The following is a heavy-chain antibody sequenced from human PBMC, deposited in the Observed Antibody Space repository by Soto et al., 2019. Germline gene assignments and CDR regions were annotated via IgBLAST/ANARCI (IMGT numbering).Heavy chain of an antibody. V-gene: IGHV4-34*01. CDR2: INHSGST. D-gene: IGHD6-13*01. Sequence: SETLSLTCAVYGGSFSGYYWSWIRQPPGKGLEWIGEINHSGSTNYNPSLKSRVTISVDTSKNQFSLKLSSVTAADTAVYYCARRQIPPPTRGAANARGGMDVWGQGTTVTVSS. J-gene: IGHJ6*02. CDR3: ARRQIPPPTRGAANARGGMDV. CDR1: GGSFSGYY.